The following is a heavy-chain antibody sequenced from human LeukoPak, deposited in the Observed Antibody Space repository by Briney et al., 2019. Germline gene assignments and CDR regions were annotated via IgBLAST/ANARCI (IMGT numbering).Heavy chain of an antibody. J-gene: IGHJ4*02. D-gene: IGHD3-16*01. V-gene: IGHV3-74*01. CDR3: ARDLIH. CDR1: GFIFNNYW. CDR2: VDGDGTGT. Sequence: PGGSLRLSCAASGFIFNNYWMHWVRQVPGKGLEWLSRVDGDGTGTSYADSVKGRFTISRDNAKNTLNLQMNSLRVEDTAVYYCARDLIHWGQGTLVTVSS.